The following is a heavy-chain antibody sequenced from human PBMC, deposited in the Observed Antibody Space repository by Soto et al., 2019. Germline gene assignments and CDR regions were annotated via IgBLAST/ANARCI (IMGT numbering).Heavy chain of an antibody. J-gene: IGHJ5*02. CDR1: GGTFSSYA. Sequence: GASVKVSCKASGGTFSSYAISWVRQAPGQGLEWMGGIIPIFGTANYAQKFQGRVTITADESTSTAYMELSSLRSEDTAVYYCARDPKRKNQPDWFDPWGQGTLVTVSS. CDR2: IIPIFGTA. CDR3: ARDPKRKNQPDWFDP. V-gene: IGHV1-69*13.